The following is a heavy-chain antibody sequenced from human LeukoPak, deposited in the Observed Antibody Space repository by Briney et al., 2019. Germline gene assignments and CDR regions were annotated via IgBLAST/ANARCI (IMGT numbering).Heavy chain of an antibody. V-gene: IGHV4-59*05. D-gene: IGHD6-6*01. J-gene: IGHJ4*02. Sequence: SETLSLTCTVSGGSVSSYYWSWIRQPPGKGLEWIGSIYYSGSTYYNPSLKSRVTISVDTSKNQFSLKLSSVTAADTAVYYCGSQNGIAACDYWGQGTLVTVSS. CDR2: IYYSGST. CDR3: GSQNGIAACDY. CDR1: GGSVSSYY.